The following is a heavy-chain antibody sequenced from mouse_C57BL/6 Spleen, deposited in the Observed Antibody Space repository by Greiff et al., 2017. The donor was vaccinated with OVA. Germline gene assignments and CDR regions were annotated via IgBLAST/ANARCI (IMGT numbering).Heavy chain of an antibody. CDR1: GYTFTDYY. CDR3: ARSGPWFAY. Sequence: EVQLQQSGPELVKPGASVKISCKASGYTFTDYYMNWVKQSHGKSFEWIGDINPNNGGTSYNQKFKGKATLTVDKSSSTAYMELRSLTSEDSAVYYCARSGPWFAYWGQGTLVTVSA. J-gene: IGHJ3*01. CDR2: INPNNGGT. V-gene: IGHV1-26*01. D-gene: IGHD3-1*01.